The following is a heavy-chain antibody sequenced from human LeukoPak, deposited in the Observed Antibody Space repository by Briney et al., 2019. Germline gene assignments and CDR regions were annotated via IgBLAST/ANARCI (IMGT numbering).Heavy chain of an antibody. CDR3: ARVGYGSGSPRRAFDI. V-gene: IGHV4-59*01. CDR1: GGSISSYY. D-gene: IGHD6-19*01. J-gene: IGHJ3*02. Sequence: SETLSLTCTVSGGSISSYYWSWIRQPPGKGLEWIGYIYYSGSTNYNPSLKSRVTISVDTSKNQFSLKLSSVAAADTAVYYCARVGYGSGSPRRAFDIWGQGTMVTVSS. CDR2: IYYSGST.